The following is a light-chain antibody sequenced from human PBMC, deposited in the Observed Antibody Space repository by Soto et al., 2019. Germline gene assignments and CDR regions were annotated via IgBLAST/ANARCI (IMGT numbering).Light chain of an antibody. V-gene: IGKV1-27*01. CDR2: GAS. CDR1: QDVDNY. Sequence: IQLTQSPSSLSASVGESVTITCRASQDVDNYLNWYQHRPGEAPKLLIYGASTLQSGVPSRFSGAGSGTNFTLTISSLQPEDVATYYCQKYNSAPWTFGQGTKVDI. J-gene: IGKJ1*01. CDR3: QKYNSAPWT.